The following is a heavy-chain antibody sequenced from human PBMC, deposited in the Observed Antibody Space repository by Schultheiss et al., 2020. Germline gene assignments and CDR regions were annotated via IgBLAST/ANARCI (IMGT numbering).Heavy chain of an antibody. J-gene: IGHJ4*02. Sequence: GGSLRLSCAASGFTFSSYAMHWVRQAPGKGLEWVAVISYDGSNKYYADSVKGRFTISRDNSKNTLYLQMNSLRAEDTAVYYCARGSQLWLLRASFDYWGQGTLVTVSS. D-gene: IGHD5-18*01. V-gene: IGHV3-30-3*01. CDR3: ARGSQLWLLRASFDY. CDR1: GFTFSSYA. CDR2: ISYDGSNK.